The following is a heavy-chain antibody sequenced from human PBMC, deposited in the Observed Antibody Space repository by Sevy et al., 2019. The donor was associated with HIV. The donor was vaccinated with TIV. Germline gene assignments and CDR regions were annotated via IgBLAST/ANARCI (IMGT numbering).Heavy chain of an antibody. D-gene: IGHD3-9*01. CDR3: ARLPTGLQSFNYLLSTYFDS. CDR2: IKQDGSKT. CDR1: GFDFNHHW. V-gene: IGHV3-7*01. Sequence: GGSLRLSCAASGFDFNHHWMSWVRQAPQKGLEWVANIKQDGSKTYYVDSLEGRFTISRDNAKNSLSLQINDLRAEDTAVYYCARLPTGLQSFNYLLSTYFDSWGQGTLVTVSS. J-gene: IGHJ4*02.